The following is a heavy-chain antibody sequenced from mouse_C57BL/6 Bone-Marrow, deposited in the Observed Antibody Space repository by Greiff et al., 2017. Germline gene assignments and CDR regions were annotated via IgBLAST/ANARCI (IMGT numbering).Heavy chain of an antibody. V-gene: IGHV14-4*01. CDR3: TTVPFDY. CDR1: GFNIKDDY. J-gene: IGHJ2*01. CDR2: IDPENGDT. Sequence: VQLQQSGAELVRPGASVKLSCTASGFNIKDDYMHWVKQRPEQGLEWIGWIDPENGDTEYASKFQGKATRTADTSSNTAYLQLSSLTSEDTAVYYCTTVPFDYWGQGTTLTVSS.